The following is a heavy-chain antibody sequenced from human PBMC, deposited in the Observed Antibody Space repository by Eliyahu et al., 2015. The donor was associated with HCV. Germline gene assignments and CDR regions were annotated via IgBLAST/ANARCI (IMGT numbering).Heavy chain of an antibody. D-gene: IGHD4-17*01. Sequence: EVQLVESGGGLVQPGGSLRLSCSASGFXFXXSGXXXXRQAPGKGLEYVSAIXPPGGSTYYADSVKGRFSISRDNSKNILFLQMSSLRDEDTAIYYCVKGGKGTTSSALGRYDDSYLDYWGQGTLVTVSS. CDR1: GFXFXXSG. V-gene: IGHV3-64D*06. J-gene: IGHJ4*02. CDR3: VKGGKGTTSSALGRYDDSYLDY. CDR2: IXPPGGST.